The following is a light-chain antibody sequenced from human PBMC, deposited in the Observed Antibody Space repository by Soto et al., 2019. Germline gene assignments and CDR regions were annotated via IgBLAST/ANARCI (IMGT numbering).Light chain of an antibody. CDR1: QSVSSSY. CDR3: HQYGGSPTWT. CDR2: GAS. Sequence: EIVLTQSPGTLSLSPGERATLSCRASQSVSSSYLAWYQQKPGQAPRLLMYGASSRATGIPDRFSGSGSGTDFSLTISRLEPEDFVVYYCHQYGGSPTWTFGQGTKVENK. J-gene: IGKJ1*01. V-gene: IGKV3-20*01.